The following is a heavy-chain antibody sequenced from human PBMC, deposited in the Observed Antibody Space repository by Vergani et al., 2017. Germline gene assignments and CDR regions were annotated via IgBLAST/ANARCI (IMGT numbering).Heavy chain of an antibody. V-gene: IGHV1-69*02. CDR3: ATFYGGWFDP. CDR1: GGTFSSYT. Sequence: QVQLVQSGAEVKKPGSSVKVSCKASGGTFSSYTISWVRQAPGQGLEWMGRIIPILGITNYAQKFQGRVTITADKSTSTAYMELSSLRSEDTAVYYCATFYGGWFDPWGQGTLVTVSS. J-gene: IGHJ5*02. D-gene: IGHD4-17*01. CDR2: IIPILGIT.